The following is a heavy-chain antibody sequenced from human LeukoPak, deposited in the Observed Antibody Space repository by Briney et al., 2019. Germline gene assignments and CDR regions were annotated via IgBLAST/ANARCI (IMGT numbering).Heavy chain of an antibody. CDR3: ARGPHCSSTSCYSDYFHH. CDR2: IIYSGSP. CDR1: GASISSGGYY. J-gene: IGHJ1*01. D-gene: IGHD2-2*01. V-gene: IGHV4-31*03. Sequence: SQTLSLTCTVSGASISSGGYYWSWIRQHPGKGLEWIGYIIYSGSPYYNPSLKSRVTISVDTSRNQFSLKLSSVTAADTAVYYCARGPHCSSTSCYSDYFHHWGQGTLVTVSS.